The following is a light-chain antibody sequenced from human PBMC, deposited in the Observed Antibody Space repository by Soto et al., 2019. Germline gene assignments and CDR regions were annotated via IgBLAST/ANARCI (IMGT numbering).Light chain of an antibody. J-gene: IGKJ1*01. Sequence: EVVLTQSPAALSLSPGERATLSCRASQSLTSYLAWYQQKPGQAPRLLIYGASSRATGIPDRFSGSGSGTDFTLTISRLEPEDFAVYYCQQYGSSPETFGQGTKVDIK. CDR2: GAS. CDR3: QQYGSSPET. CDR1: QSLTSY. V-gene: IGKV3-20*01.